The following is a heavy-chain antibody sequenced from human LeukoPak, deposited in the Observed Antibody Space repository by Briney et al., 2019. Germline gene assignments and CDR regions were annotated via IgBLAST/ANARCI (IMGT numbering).Heavy chain of an antibody. J-gene: IGHJ4*02. V-gene: IGHV3-23*01. CDR3: AKAYYYGSGSYSSPVDS. CDR2: ISGSGGST. Sequence: GGSLRLSCVASGFTFDNYAMNWVRQAPGKGLERVSSISGSGGSTYYADSVKGRFTISRDNSKNTLYLQMNSLRAEDTAVYYCAKAYYYGSGSYSSPVDSWGQGTLVTVSS. CDR1: GFTFDNYA. D-gene: IGHD3-10*01.